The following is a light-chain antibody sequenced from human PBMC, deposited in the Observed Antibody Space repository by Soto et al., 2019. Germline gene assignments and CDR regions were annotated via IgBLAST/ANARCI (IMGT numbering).Light chain of an antibody. Sequence: QSALTQPASVSGSPGQSINISCTGTSSDVGGYNYVSWYQHHPGKAPKLIIYDVSNRPSGVSNPFSGSKSGNTASLTISGLQPEVEADYYCSSYTTSNTRQIVFGTGTKVTVL. CDR1: SSDVGGYNY. J-gene: IGLJ1*01. CDR2: DVS. CDR3: SSYTTSNTRQIV. V-gene: IGLV2-14*03.